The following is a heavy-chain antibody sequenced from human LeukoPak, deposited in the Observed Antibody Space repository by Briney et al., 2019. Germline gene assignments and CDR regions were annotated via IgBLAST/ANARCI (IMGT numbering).Heavy chain of an antibody. D-gene: IGHD1-26*01. V-gene: IGHV4-4*07. CDR1: GCSISSYY. J-gene: IGHJ6*03. Sequence: SETLSLTCTASGCSISSYYWSWIRQPAGKGLEWIGRIYTSGSTNYNPSLKSRVTMSVDTSKNQFFLKLSSVTAADTAVYYCARSEVGATRNYCYYYMDVWGKGTTVTVSS. CDR3: ARSEVGATRNYCYYYMDV. CDR2: IYTSGST.